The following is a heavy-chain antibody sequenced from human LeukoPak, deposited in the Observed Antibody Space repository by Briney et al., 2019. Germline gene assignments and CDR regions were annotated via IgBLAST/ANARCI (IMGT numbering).Heavy chain of an antibody. V-gene: IGHV4-59*01. Sequence: SETLSLTCTVSGGSISSYYWSWIRQLPGKGLEWIGYIYYSGSTNYNPSLKSRVTISVDTSKNQFSLKLSSVTAADTAVYYCARVGGDIVVVPAAIGAFDIWGQGTMVTVSS. D-gene: IGHD2-2*02. CDR2: IYYSGST. CDR1: GGSISSYY. J-gene: IGHJ3*02. CDR3: ARVGGDIVVVPAAIGAFDI.